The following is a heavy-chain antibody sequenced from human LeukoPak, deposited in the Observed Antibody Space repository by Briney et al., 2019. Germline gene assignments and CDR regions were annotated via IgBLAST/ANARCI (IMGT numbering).Heavy chain of an antibody. V-gene: IGHV3-23*01. D-gene: IGHD1-26*01. J-gene: IGHJ4*02. CDR1: GFTFSSYA. CDR2: ISGSGGST. CDR3: ATYLRNTVAGYYYFES. Sequence: GGSLRLSCAASGFTFSSYAMSWVRQAPGKGLEWVSAISGSGGSTYYADSVKGRFTISRDNAKNSVYLEMSSLTVEDTAVYYCATYLRNTVAGYYYFESWGQGTLVTVSS.